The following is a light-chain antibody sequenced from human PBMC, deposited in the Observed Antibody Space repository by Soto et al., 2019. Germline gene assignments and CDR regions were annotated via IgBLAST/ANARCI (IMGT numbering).Light chain of an antibody. CDR3: QQYNNWPLR. CDR1: QSVSNS. Sequence: EVVMTQSPATLSVSQGERATLSCRASQSVSNSLAWYQQKPGQAPRLLMYDASTRATGIPARSSGSGSGTEFTLTISSLQSEDFAVYYCQQYNNWPLRFGQGTKVDMK. V-gene: IGKV3-15*01. CDR2: DAS. J-gene: IGKJ1*01.